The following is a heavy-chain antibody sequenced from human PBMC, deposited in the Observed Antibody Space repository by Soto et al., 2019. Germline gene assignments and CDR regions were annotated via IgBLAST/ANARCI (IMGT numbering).Heavy chain of an antibody. CDR2: MKSKTDGGTI. CDR1: GFTFSNAW. CDR3: ATSVYSYGLDY. V-gene: IGHV3-15*07. D-gene: IGHD5-18*01. Sequence: EVQLVESGGGLVKPGGSLRLSCAASGFTFSNAWMNWVRQAPGKGLEWVGRMKSKTDGGTIEGRFTISRDDSKNTLYLQMNSLKTEDTAMYYCATSVYSYGLDYSGQGTLVTVSS. J-gene: IGHJ4*02.